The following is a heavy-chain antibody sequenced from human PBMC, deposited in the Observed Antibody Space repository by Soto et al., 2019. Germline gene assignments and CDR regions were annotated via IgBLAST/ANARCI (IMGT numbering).Heavy chain of an antibody. CDR3: ARVVRGVVNWFDP. Sequence: HLVQSGPEVKRPGASITVSCKTSGDTFANFGLSWVRQAPGQGLEWMGWIATYNNNKNYAQKVQGRLTLTMDTSTSTAYMEMESVGYDDTAVYYCARVVRGVVNWFDPWGQGTLVTVSS. CDR2: IATYNNNK. J-gene: IGHJ5*02. D-gene: IGHD3-10*01. V-gene: IGHV1-18*01. CDR1: GDTFANFG.